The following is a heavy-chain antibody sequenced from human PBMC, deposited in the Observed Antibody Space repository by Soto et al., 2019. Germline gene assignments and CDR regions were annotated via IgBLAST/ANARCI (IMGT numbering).Heavy chain of an antibody. J-gene: IGHJ4*02. CDR3: ARDKITGLFGY. D-gene: IGHD2-8*02. V-gene: IGHV4-34*01. Sequence: QVQLQQWGAGLLKPSETLSLTCAVYGGSFSGYYWTWIRQPPGTGLEWIGEINHSGSTNYNPSLKIRFTISVDTSKNQCSLKLTSVAAADRAVYYCARDKITGLFGYWGQGTLVTGSS. CDR1: GGSFSGYY. CDR2: INHSGST.